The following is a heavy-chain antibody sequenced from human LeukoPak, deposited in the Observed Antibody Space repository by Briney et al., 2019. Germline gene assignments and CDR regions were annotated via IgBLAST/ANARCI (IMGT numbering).Heavy chain of an antibody. V-gene: IGHV3-74*01. CDR2: INSDGSWT. Sequence: GGSLRLSCAASGNYWMHWVRQAPGKGLLWVSHINSDGSWTTYADSVKGRFTISKDNAKNTVYLQMNNLRAEDTAVYYCVSFYETYWGRGTLVTGSS. CDR1: GNYW. J-gene: IGHJ4*02. CDR3: VSFYETY. D-gene: IGHD2-2*01.